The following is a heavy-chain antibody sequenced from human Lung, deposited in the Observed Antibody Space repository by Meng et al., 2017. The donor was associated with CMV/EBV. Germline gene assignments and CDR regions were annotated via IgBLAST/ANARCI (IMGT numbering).Heavy chain of an antibody. CDR3: ARVVRGPNRYLYYYAMDV. CDR2: IYYEGST. CDR1: GGSLSRNGYY. J-gene: IGHJ6*02. D-gene: IGHD3-10*01. Sequence: LXCSVSGGSLSRNGYYWAWIRQPPGKGLEWIGSIYYEGSTYYSPSLKSRATISVQTSKNQFPLKVFSVTAADTAVYYCARVVRGPNRYLYYYAMDVWXQGTXVTVSS. V-gene: IGHV4-39*06.